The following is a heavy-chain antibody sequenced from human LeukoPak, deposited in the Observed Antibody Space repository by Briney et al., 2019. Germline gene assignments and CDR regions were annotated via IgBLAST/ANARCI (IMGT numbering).Heavy chain of an antibody. Sequence: ASVKVSCKASGGTFSSYAISWVRQAPGQGLEWMGGIIPIFGTANYAQKFQGRVTITADKSTSTAYMELSSLRSEDTAVYYCVNSRESRADYWGQGTLVTVSS. D-gene: IGHD3-10*01. J-gene: IGHJ4*02. V-gene: IGHV1-69*06. CDR1: GGTFSSYA. CDR3: VNSRESRADY. CDR2: IIPIFGTA.